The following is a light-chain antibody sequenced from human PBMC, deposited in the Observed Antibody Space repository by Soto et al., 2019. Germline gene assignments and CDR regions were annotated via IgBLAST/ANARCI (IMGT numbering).Light chain of an antibody. CDR1: QSISSK. CDR2: AAS. CDR3: EHYNDWRWT. J-gene: IGKJ1*01. Sequence: EIVMTQSPATLSVSPGEGATLSCRASQSISSKLAWYQQKPGQAPRLLMYAASTRATGVPARCSGSGSGTEVTLAISSLQYEDFAVYYCEHYNDWRWTFGQGTKVEIK. V-gene: IGKV3-15*01.